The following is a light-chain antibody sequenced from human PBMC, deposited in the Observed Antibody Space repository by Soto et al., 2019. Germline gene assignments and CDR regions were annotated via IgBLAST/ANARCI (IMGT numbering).Light chain of an antibody. CDR2: GAS. V-gene: IGKV3D-20*02. CDR1: QRVDDSH. CDR3: QYRRNRSLT. J-gene: IGKJ4*01. Sequence: EIVLTQTPGTLSLSPEERATLSCRASQRVDDSHLAWYQLRPGQAPRLLIYGASTRATGIPDRFSASGSAIEITLTSSILQDDDFALYCCQYRRNRSLTVGEGTKVDIK.